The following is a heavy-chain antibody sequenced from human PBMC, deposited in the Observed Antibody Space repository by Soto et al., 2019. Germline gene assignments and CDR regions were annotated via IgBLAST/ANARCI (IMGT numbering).Heavy chain of an antibody. CDR1: GDSVSSNSAA. Sequence: SQTLSLTCAISGDSVSSNSAAWNWIRQSPSRGLEWLGGTYYRSKWYNDYAVSVKSRITINPDTSKNQFSLRMNSLKTEDTAVYYCTTASLYYYDSSGYLPPPLRYWGQGTLVTVSS. V-gene: IGHV6-1*01. CDR2: TYYRSKWYN. J-gene: IGHJ4*02. CDR3: TTASLYYYDSSGYLPPPLRY. D-gene: IGHD3-22*01.